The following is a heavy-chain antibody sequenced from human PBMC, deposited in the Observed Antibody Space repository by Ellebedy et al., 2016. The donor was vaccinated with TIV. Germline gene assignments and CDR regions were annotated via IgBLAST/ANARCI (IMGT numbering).Heavy chain of an antibody. D-gene: IGHD1-26*01. V-gene: IGHV3-9*01. Sequence: PGGSLRLSCAASGFTFKNYVIHWVRQAPGKGLEWVSGILFNNGTIAYADSVKGRFTMSRDNAKNSLFLQMNRLRTEDTALYYCVKQSVAYSGTYYFDYWGQGTLVTVSS. CDR3: VKQSVAYSGTYYFDY. CDR2: ILFNNGTI. J-gene: IGHJ4*02. CDR1: GFTFKNYV.